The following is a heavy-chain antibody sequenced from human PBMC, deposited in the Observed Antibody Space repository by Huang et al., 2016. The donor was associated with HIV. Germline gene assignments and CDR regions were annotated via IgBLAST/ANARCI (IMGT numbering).Heavy chain of an antibody. D-gene: IGHD5-12*01. CDR1: GGSISSYY. CDR3: ARVMATIND. V-gene: IGHV4-59*01. CDR2: IYYRGST. J-gene: IGHJ4*02. Sequence: QVQLQESGPGLVKPSETLSLTCTVSGGSISSYYWSWIRQPPGKGLEWIGYIYYRGSTNYKPDLKGRVTRSVDTSKNQCSLKVTSVTAADTAVYYCARVMATINDWGQGTLVTVSS.